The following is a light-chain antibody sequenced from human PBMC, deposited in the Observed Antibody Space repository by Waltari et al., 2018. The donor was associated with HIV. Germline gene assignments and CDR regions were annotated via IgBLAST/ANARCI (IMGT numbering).Light chain of an antibody. CDR2: GNN. CDR3: QAYDSSLSALWV. J-gene: IGLJ3*02. Sequence: QSALTQPPSVSGAPGQRGTISCTGSSSNIGAGYDVHWYQQLPGTAPKLLIYGNNNRPSGVPDRFSGSRSGTSASLAITGLQAEDEADYYCQAYDSSLSALWVFGGGTKLTVL. V-gene: IGLV1-40*01. CDR1: SSNIGAGYD.